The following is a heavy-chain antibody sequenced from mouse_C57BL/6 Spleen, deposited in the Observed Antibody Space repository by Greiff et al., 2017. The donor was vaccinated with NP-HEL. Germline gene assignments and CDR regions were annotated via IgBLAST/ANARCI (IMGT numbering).Heavy chain of an antibody. D-gene: IGHD2-2*01. V-gene: IGHV5-9-1*02. CDR1: GFTFSSYA. CDR2: ISSGGDYI. Sequence: EVKLVESGEGLVKPGGSLKLSCAASGFTFSSYAMSWVRQTPEKRLEWVAYISSGGDYIYYADTVKGRFTISRDNARNTLYLQMSSLKSEDTAMYYCTRDRGYWFAYWGQGTLVTVSA. CDR3: TRDRGYWFAY. J-gene: IGHJ3*01.